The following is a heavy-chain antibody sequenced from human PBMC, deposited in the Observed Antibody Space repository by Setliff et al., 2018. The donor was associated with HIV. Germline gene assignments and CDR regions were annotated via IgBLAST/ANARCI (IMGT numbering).Heavy chain of an antibody. D-gene: IGHD5-12*01. V-gene: IGHV3-48*01. CDR3: ARGIYTGYDHFDY. Sequence: PGGSLRLSCAASGFSFKDAWMNWVRQAPGKGLEWVSYISSSSSTIYYADSVKGRFTISRDNAKNSLYLQMNSLRAEDTAVYYCARGIYTGYDHFDYWGQGTLVTVSS. J-gene: IGHJ4*02. CDR1: GFSFKDAW. CDR2: ISSSSSTI.